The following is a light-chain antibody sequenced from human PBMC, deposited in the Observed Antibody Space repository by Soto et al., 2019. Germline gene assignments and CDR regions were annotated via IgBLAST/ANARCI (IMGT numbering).Light chain of an antibody. J-gene: IGKJ5*01. CDR3: QQYNNWPFS. CDR1: QGVTTN. Sequence: EILMTQSPATLSVSPGERVTLSCRAGQGVTTNFAWYQQKSGQSPRLLIYDVYSRATGVPSRFRGTGSETDFTLTISGLQSEASAIYFCQQYNNWPFSFGHGTRLEIK. V-gene: IGKV3-15*01. CDR2: DVY.